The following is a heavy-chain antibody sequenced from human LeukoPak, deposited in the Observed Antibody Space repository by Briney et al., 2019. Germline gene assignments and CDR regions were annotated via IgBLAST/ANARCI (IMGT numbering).Heavy chain of an antibody. Sequence: GGSLRLSCAASGFTFSSYGMHWVRQAPGKGLEWVAFIRYDGSNKYYADSVKGRFTISRDNSKNTLYLQMNSLRAEDTAVYYCAKDPSDIVVVVAAPYYYYYMDVWGKGTTVTISS. CDR1: GFTFSSYG. V-gene: IGHV3-30*02. CDR2: IRYDGSNK. J-gene: IGHJ6*03. D-gene: IGHD2-15*01. CDR3: AKDPSDIVVVVAAPYYYYYMDV.